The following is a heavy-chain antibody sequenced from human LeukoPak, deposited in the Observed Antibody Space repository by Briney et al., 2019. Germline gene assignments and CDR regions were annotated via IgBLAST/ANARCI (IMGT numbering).Heavy chain of an antibody. Sequence: PSETLSLTCTVSGGSISSGSYYWSWIRQPAGKGLEWIGRIYTSGSTNYNPSLKSRVTISVDTSKNQSSLKLSSVTAADTAVYYCAREDYYDSSGIYFDYWGQGTLVTVSS. CDR3: AREDYYDSSGIYFDY. V-gene: IGHV4-61*02. CDR2: IYTSGST. D-gene: IGHD3-22*01. J-gene: IGHJ4*02. CDR1: GGSISSGSYY.